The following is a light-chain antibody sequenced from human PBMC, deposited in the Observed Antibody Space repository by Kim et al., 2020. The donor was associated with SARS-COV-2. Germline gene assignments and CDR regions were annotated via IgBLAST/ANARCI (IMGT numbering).Light chain of an antibody. J-gene: IGKJ1*01. CDR1: QSLLDSTGYDY. V-gene: IGKV2-28*01. CDR2: LGS. CDR3: MQALQTPLT. Sequence: PASISCRSSQSLLDSTGYDYLDWYLQKPGQSPQLLIYLGSNRASGVPDRFSGSGSGTDFTLKISRVEAEDVGVYYCMQALQTPLTFGQRTKVDIK.